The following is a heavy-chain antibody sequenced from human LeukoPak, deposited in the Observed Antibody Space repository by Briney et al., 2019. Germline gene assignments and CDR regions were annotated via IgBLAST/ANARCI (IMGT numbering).Heavy chain of an antibody. Sequence: PVASVKVSCKASGYTFTSYGISWVRQAPGQGLEWMGWISAYNGNTNYAQKLQGRVTMTTDTSTSTAYMELRSLRSDDTAVYYCARDLVSGGLDILIGYRPLTQKYNWFDPWGQGTLVTVSS. V-gene: IGHV1-18*01. J-gene: IGHJ5*02. CDR1: GYTFTSYG. CDR2: ISAYNGNT. D-gene: IGHD3-9*01. CDR3: ARDLVSGGLDILIGYRPLTQKYNWFDP.